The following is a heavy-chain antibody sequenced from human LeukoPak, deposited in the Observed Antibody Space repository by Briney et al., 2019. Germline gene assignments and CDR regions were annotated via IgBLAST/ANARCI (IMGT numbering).Heavy chain of an antibody. D-gene: IGHD3-3*01. Sequence: GGSLRLSCAASGFTLDDYGMSWVRQAPGKGLEWVANIKQDGSEKYYVDSVKGRFTISRDNAKNSLYLQMNSLRAEDTAVYYCARDVPYYDFWSGYSVNWFDPWGQGTLVTVSS. CDR2: IKQDGSEK. CDR1: GFTLDDYG. V-gene: IGHV3-7*01. J-gene: IGHJ5*02. CDR3: ARDVPYYDFWSGYSVNWFDP.